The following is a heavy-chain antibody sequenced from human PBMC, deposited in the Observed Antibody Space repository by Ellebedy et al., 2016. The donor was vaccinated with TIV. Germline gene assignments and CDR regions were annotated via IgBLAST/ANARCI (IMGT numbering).Heavy chain of an antibody. CDR3: ARGLPYVSGYYYYYYYYGMDV. CDR1: GYTFTSYG. CDR2: ISAYNGNT. J-gene: IGHJ6*02. Sequence: ASVKVSCKASGYTFTSYGISWVRQAPGQGLEWMGWISAYNGNTNYAQKLQGRVTMTTDTSTSTAYMELSSLRSEDTAVYYCARGLPYVSGYYYYYYYYGMDVWGQGTTVTVSS. V-gene: IGHV1-18*01. D-gene: IGHD3-22*01.